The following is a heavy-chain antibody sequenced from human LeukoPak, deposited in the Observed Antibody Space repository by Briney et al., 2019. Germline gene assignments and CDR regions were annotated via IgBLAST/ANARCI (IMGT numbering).Heavy chain of an antibody. Sequence: GGSLRLSCAASRFTFSSYAMHWVRQAPGKGLEWVAVISYDGSNKYYADSVKGRFTISRDNSKNTLYLQMNSLRAEDTAVYYCARPLLIAAAGTRFPDYWGQGTLVTVSS. CDR3: ARPLLIAAAGTRFPDY. CDR1: RFTFSSYA. V-gene: IGHV3-30*04. J-gene: IGHJ4*02. D-gene: IGHD6-13*01. CDR2: ISYDGSNK.